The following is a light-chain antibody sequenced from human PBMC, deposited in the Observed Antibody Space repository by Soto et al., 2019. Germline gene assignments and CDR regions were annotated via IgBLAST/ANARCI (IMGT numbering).Light chain of an antibody. J-gene: IGKJ2*01. CDR1: QSISTNT. Sequence: EIVLTQSPGTLSLSPGERATLSCRASQSISTNTLAWYQHRPGQAPRLLIYATSSRATGIPDRFSGSGSGTDFTLTISRLELEDFAVYYCQRDYFGQGTMLEIK. CDR3: QRDY. V-gene: IGKV3-20*01. CDR2: ATS.